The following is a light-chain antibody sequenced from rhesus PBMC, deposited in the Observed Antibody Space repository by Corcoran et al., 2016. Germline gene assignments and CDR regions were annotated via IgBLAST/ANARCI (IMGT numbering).Light chain of an antibody. CDR2: WAS. Sequence: DIQMTQSPSSPSASVGDRVTITCRASQEISNWLPWYQHKPGKALRFLIHWASKLETGVPSRFSGSGSGTTFTLTITSLRPEAFATCYVQQRDESPYSFGRGTKV. V-gene: IGKV1-69*01. CDR1: QEISNW. J-gene: IGKJ2*01. CDR3: QQRDESPYS.